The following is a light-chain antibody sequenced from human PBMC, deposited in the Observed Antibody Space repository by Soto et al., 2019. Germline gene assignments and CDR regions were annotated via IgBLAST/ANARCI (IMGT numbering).Light chain of an antibody. CDR3: CSYSTDTTLYV. J-gene: IGLJ1*01. CDR2: DVS. Sequence: QSALTQPASVSGSPGQSITISCSGTNSDVGDYNLVSWYQQRPGEAPKLVILDVSNRPSGVSDRFSGSKSGNTASLTISGLQAEDEGDYFCCSYSTDTTLYVFGSGTKLTVL. V-gene: IGLV2-14*01. CDR1: NSDVGDYNL.